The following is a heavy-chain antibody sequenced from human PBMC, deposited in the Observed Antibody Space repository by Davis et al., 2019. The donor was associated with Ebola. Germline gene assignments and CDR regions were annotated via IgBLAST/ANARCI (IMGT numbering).Heavy chain of an antibody. D-gene: IGHD7-27*01. V-gene: IGHV3-23*01. CDR1: GFTFSSYA. CDR2: ISGSGGST. J-gene: IGHJ4*02. CDR3: ARTTGEIDY. Sequence: GESLKISCAASGFTFSSYAMSWVRQAPGKGLEWVSAISGSGGSTYYADSVKGRFTISRDNSKNTLYLQMNSLRAEDTAVYYCARTTGEIDYWGQGTLVTVSS.